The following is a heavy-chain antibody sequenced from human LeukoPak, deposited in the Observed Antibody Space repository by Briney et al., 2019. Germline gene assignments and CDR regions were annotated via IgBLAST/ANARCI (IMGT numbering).Heavy chain of an antibody. J-gene: IGHJ4*02. D-gene: IGHD5-18*01. CDR3: ARHPERYSYFDY. CDR1: GGSISSSSYY. Sequence: SETLSLTCTVSGGSISSSSYYWGWIRQPRGKGLEWIGSIYYSGSAYYNPSLKSRVTMSVDTSKNQFSLRLSSVTAADTAVYSCARHPERYSYFDYWGQGTLVTVSS. CDR2: IYYSGSA. V-gene: IGHV4-39*01.